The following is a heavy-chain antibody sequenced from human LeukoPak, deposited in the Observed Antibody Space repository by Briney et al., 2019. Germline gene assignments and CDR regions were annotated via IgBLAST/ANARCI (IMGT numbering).Heavy chain of an antibody. J-gene: IGHJ5*02. CDR3: AREYYDFWSGTTKFDP. CDR1: GGTFSSYA. D-gene: IGHD3-3*01. CDR2: IIPILGIA. Sequence: GASVKVSCKASGGTFSSYAISWVRQAPGQGLEWMGGIIPILGIANYAQKLQGRVTMTTDTSTSTAYMELRSLRSDDTAVYYCAREYYDFWSGTTKFDPWGQGTLVTVSS. V-gene: IGHV1-69*10.